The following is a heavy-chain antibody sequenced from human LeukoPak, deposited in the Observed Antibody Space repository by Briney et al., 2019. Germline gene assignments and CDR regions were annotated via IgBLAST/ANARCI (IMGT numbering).Heavy chain of an antibody. CDR1: GGSISSSSYY. V-gene: IGHV4-39*07. CDR3: XXXXXXXXXVXXXXY. J-gene: IGHJ4*02. CDR2: IYYSGST. Sequence: CXVSGGSISSSSYYWGWIRQPPGKGLEWIGSIYYSGSTYYNPSLKSRVTISVDTSKNQFSLKLSSVTAADPAVYXXXXXXXXXXXVXXXXYWGQGXLXTVSS.